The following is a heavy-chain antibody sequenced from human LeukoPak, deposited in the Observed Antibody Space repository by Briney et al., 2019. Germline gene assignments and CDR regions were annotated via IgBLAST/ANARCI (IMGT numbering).Heavy chain of an antibody. Sequence: PSETLSLTCAVYGGSFSGYYWSWIRQPPGKGLEWIGEINHSGSTNYNPSLKSRVTIPVDTSKNQFSLKLSSVTAADTAVYYCARRELGGIAVAASWFDPWGQGTLVTVSS. D-gene: IGHD6-19*01. V-gene: IGHV4-34*01. J-gene: IGHJ5*02. CDR3: ARRELGGIAVAASWFDP. CDR1: GGSFSGYY. CDR2: INHSGST.